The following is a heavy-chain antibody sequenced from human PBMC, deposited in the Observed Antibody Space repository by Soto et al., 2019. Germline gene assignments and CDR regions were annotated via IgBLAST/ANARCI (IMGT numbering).Heavy chain of an antibody. D-gene: IGHD3-22*01. CDR3: AKQTAGYYDPTRFPFDK. Sequence: QVQLVESGGGLVKPGGSLRLSCAVSGFTFSDYYMGWVRQAPGKGLEWISYITRSSSYTNYADSVKGRFTISRDNAKNSLYLQMDSLRAEDTAVYYCAKQTAGYYDPTRFPFDKWGQGTLVTASS. J-gene: IGHJ4*02. CDR2: ITRSSSYT. V-gene: IGHV3-11*06. CDR1: GFTFSDYY.